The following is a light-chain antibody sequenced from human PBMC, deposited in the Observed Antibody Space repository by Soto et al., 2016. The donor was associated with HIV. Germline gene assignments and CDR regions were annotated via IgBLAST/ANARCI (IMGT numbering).Light chain of an antibody. V-gene: IGLV3-27*01. J-gene: IGLJ3*02. CDR1: ILAKKY. CDR2: KDS. CDR3: YSTADRSGV. Sequence: SYELTQPPSVSVSSGQTARITCSGDILAKKYTRWFQQKPGQAPVLVIYKDSERPSGIPERFSGSSSGTTVTLTINGAQVEDEADYYCYSTADRSGVFGGGTKLTVL.